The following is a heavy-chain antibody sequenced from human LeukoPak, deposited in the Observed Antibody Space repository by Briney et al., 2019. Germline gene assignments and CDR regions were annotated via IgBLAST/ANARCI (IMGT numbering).Heavy chain of an antibody. Sequence: GASVKVSCKASGGTFSSHAISWVRQAPGQGLEWMGGIIPIFGTANYAQKFQGRVTMTRDTSISTAYMELRRLRSDDTAVYYCAGARMVRGDTPIDDWGQGTLVTVSS. J-gene: IGHJ4*02. V-gene: IGHV1-69*05. CDR1: GGTFSSHA. D-gene: IGHD3-10*01. CDR2: IIPIFGTA. CDR3: AGARMVRGDTPIDD.